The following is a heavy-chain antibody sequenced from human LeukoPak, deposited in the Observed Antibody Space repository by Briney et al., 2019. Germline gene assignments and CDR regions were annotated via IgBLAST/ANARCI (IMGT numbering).Heavy chain of an antibody. D-gene: IGHD4-23*01. Sequence: PGGSLRLSCAASGFTFSSHAMSWVRQAPGKGLEWVSAISGSGGSTYYVDSVKGRFTISRDNSKDTLYLQMNSLRAEDTAVYYCAKLEDYGGNSGYWGQGTLVTVSS. V-gene: IGHV3-23*01. CDR1: GFTFSSHA. CDR3: AKLEDYGGNSGY. J-gene: IGHJ4*02. CDR2: ISGSGGST.